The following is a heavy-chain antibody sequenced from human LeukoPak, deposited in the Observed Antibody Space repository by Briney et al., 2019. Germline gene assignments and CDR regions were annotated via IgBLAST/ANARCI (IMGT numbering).Heavy chain of an antibody. CDR2: ISGSGGST. CDR3: AKDYYDSSGYYYGY. CDR1: GFTFSSYG. Sequence: GGSLRLSCAASGFTFSSYGMSWVRQAPGKGLEWVSAISGSGGSTYYADSVKGRFTISRDNSKNTLYLQMNSLRAEDTAVYYCAKDYYDSSGYYYGYWGQGTLVTVSS. D-gene: IGHD3-22*01. V-gene: IGHV3-23*01. J-gene: IGHJ4*02.